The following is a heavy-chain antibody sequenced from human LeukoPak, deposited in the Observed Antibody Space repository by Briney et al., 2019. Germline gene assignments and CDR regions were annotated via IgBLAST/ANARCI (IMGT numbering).Heavy chain of an antibody. Sequence: GGSLRLSCAASGFTFSAYAMSWVRQAPGKGLEWVSAISRSGSSTDYADSVKGRFTISRDNSKNTLYLQMNSLRAEDTAIYYCAKTSRGNSGYDSPFHYWGQGTLVTVSS. V-gene: IGHV3-23*01. CDR2: ISRSGSST. CDR1: GFTFSAYA. CDR3: AKTSRGNSGYDSPFHY. J-gene: IGHJ4*02. D-gene: IGHD5-12*01.